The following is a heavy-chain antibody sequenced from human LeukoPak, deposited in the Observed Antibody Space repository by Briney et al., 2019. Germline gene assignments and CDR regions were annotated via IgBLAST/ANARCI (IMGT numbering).Heavy chain of an antibody. J-gene: IGHJ4*02. V-gene: IGHV3-30*01. CDR1: GFTFSSYA. CDR2: IPYDGSNK. CDR3: ARSVVVPAAFDY. Sequence: GESLRLSCGASGFTFSSYAMLGVGQAPGKGLEWVAVIPYDGSNKYYADSVKGRFTIARDNSKNSLYLQMNRLRAEDTAVYYCARSVVVPAAFDYWGQGTLVTVSS. D-gene: IGHD2-2*01.